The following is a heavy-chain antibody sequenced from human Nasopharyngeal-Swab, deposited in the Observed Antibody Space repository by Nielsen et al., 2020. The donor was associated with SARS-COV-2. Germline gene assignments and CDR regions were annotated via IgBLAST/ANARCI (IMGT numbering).Heavy chain of an antibody. CDR2: INHSGST. Sequence: SETLSLTCAVYGGSFSGYYWSWIRQPPGTGLEWIGEINHSGSTNYNPSLKSRVTISVDTSKNQFSLKLSSVTAADTAVYYCARAFYSGYCSSTSCYTGQSYFQHWGQGTLVTVSS. CDR3: ARAFYSGYCSSTSCYTGQSYFQH. V-gene: IGHV4-34*01. D-gene: IGHD2-2*02. CDR1: GGSFSGYY. J-gene: IGHJ1*01.